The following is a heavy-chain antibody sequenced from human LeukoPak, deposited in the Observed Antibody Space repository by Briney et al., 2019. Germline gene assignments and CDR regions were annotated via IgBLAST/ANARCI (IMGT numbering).Heavy chain of an antibody. Sequence: GGSLRLFCAASGFTFSSYWMHWVRQAPGKGLVWVSRINSDGSSTTYVDSVKGRFTISRDNAKNTLYLQMNSLRAEDTAVYYCARGGTSGSLIYWGQGTLVTVSS. D-gene: IGHD1-26*01. J-gene: IGHJ4*02. CDR2: INSDGSST. CDR1: GFTFSSYW. V-gene: IGHV3-74*01. CDR3: ARGGTSGSLIY.